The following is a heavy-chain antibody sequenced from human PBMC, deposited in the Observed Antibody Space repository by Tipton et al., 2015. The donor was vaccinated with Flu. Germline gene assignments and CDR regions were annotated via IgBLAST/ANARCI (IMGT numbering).Heavy chain of an antibody. CDR1: GFTFSSYA. V-gene: IGHV3-23*01. CDR2: ISGSGGST. Sequence: CAASGFTFSSYAMSWVRQAPGKGLEWVSAISGSGGSTYCADSVKGRFTISRDNSKNTLYLQMNSLRAEDTAVYYCAKASGGYDILTGYYRYYGMDVWGQGTTVTVSS. CDR3: AKASGGYDILTGYYRYYGMDV. D-gene: IGHD3-9*01. J-gene: IGHJ6*02.